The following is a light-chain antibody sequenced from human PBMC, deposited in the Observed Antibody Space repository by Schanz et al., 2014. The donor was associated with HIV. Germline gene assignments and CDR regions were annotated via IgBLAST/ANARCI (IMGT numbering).Light chain of an antibody. CDR3: SSFAGRRNLL. J-gene: IGLJ3*02. CDR1: TSDIGAYNY. V-gene: IGLV2-8*01. CDR2: EVN. Sequence: QSALTQPPSASGSPGHSVTISCTGTTSDIGAYNYVSWYQLHPGRAPKLIIFEVNRRPSGVPNRFSGSKSGNTASLTVSGLLAEDEGDYYCSSFAGRRNLLFGGGTKLTVL.